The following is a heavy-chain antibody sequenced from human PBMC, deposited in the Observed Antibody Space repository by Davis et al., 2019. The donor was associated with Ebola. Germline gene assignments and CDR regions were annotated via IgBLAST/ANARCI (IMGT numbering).Heavy chain of an antibody. CDR1: GGSISTIDHY. J-gene: IGHJ6*04. D-gene: IGHD3-16*01. CDR3: ARARPFGPYYYYAMDV. V-gene: IGHV4-30-4*01. Sequence: SETLSLTCTVSGGSISTIDHYWSWIRQPPGKGLEWIGYIYYSGNTFYNPSLQSRVTMSVDTSKNLFSLRLASVTAADTAVYYCARARPFGPYYYYAMDVWGSGATVTVSS. CDR2: IYYSGNT.